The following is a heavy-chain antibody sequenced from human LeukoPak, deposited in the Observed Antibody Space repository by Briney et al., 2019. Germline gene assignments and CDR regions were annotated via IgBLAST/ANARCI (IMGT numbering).Heavy chain of an antibody. CDR1: GGPVATSSYY. V-gene: IGHV4-39*01. CDR2: IYYDGND. CDR3: ARGPPLGSHYYYFGLDV. D-gene: IGHD1-26*01. J-gene: IGHJ6*02. Sequence: SETLSLTCSVSGGPVATSSYYWAWIRQPPGKGLEWIGSIYYDGNDYYNPSLKSRVTMSVDTSNNQFSLNLGSLTAADTAVYYCARGPPLGSHYYYFGLDVWGRGTTVTVSS.